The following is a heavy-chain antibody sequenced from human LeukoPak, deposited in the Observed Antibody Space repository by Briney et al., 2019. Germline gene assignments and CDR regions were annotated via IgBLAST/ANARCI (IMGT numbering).Heavy chain of an antibody. V-gene: IGHV3-64*04. CDR2: ISSNGGST. D-gene: IGHD3-22*01. CDR3: AKGIYDSSGYWTTFDY. CDR1: GFTFSSYA. J-gene: IGHJ4*02. Sequence: GGSLRLSCSASGFTFSSYAMHWVRQAPGKGLEYVSVISSNGGSTYYTDSVKGRFTISRDNSKNTLYLQMNSLRAEDTAVYYCAKGIYDSSGYWTTFDYWGQGTLVTVSS.